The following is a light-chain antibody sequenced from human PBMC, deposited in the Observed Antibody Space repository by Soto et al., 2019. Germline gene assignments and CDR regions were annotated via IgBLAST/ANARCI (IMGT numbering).Light chain of an antibody. V-gene: IGKV1-17*01. CDR1: QSISTY. Sequence: DIQMTQSPSSLSASVGDRVTLTCRASQSISTYLNWYQQKPGKAPKRLIYAASSLQSGVPSRFSGSGSGTEFTLTISSLQPEDFATYYCLQHNSYPLTFGGGTKVDIK. CDR2: AAS. CDR3: LQHNSYPLT. J-gene: IGKJ4*01.